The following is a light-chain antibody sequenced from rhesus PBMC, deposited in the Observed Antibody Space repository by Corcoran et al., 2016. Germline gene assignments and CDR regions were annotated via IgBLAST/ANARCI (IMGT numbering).Light chain of an antibody. CDR2: EVS. CDR1: SSDIGGYNY. J-gene: IGLJ1*01. Sequence: QAALTQPRSVSGSPGQSVTISCTGTSSDIGGYNYVSWYQQYPGTAPKLLIYEVSKRPSGVSDRFSGSKSGNTASLTISGLQAEDEAEYYCCSYAGNYTYIFGAGTRLTVL. V-gene: IGLV2-32*01. CDR3: CSYAGNYTYI.